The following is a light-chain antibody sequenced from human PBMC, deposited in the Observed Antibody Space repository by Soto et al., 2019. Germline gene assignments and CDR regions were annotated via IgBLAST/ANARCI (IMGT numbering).Light chain of an antibody. CDR2: EVS. J-gene: IGLJ1*01. Sequence: QCLLTQPASVSGSPGQSITIACTGTLSDVGGYNYVSWYQQQSGKAPKLMIHEVSNRPSGVSNRFSGSKSGNTASLTISGLQAEDEADYYRRSYTSSRAYVFGIGTKVTVL. CDR3: RSYTSSRAYV. V-gene: IGLV2-14*01. CDR1: LSDVGGYNY.